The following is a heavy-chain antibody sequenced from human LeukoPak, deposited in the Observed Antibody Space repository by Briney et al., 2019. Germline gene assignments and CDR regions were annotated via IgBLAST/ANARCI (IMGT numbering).Heavy chain of an antibody. J-gene: IGHJ4*02. V-gene: IGHV1-8*02. Sequence: GASVKVSCKASGYTFTGYYMHWVRQATGQGLEWMGWMNPNSGNTGYAQKFQGRVTMTRNTSISTAYMELSSLRSEDTAVYYCARGLPGLTGYWGQGTLVTVSS. CDR2: MNPNSGNT. CDR1: GYTFTGYY. D-gene: IGHD3-10*01. CDR3: ARGLPGLTGY.